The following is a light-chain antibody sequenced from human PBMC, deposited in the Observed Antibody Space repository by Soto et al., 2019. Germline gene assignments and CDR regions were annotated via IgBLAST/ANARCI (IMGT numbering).Light chain of an antibody. V-gene: IGLV2-23*01. CDR3: CSYAGSSTLV. CDR1: SSDVGTYNF. J-gene: IGLJ2*01. Sequence: QSALTQPASVSGSPGQSITISCTGTSSDVGTYNFVSWYQQHPGKAPKFIIYEGSKRPSGVSNRFSGSKSGNTAPLTISGLQGEDEADYYCCSYAGSSTLVFGGGTKLTVL. CDR2: EGS.